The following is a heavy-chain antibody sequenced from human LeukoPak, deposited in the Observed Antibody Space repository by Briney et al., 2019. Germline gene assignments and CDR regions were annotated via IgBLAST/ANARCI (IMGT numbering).Heavy chain of an antibody. D-gene: IGHD3-3*01. CDR3: ARARFKSDY. Sequence: PGGALRLSCAASGFAFSTYCMDWVRQAPGKGLVWVSRINSEGTYTTYADSVMGRFIISRDNAKDTLFLQMNTLRVEDTAVYYCARARFKSDYWGQGTLVAVSS. CDR2: INSEGTYT. CDR1: GFAFSTYC. J-gene: IGHJ4*02. V-gene: IGHV3-74*01.